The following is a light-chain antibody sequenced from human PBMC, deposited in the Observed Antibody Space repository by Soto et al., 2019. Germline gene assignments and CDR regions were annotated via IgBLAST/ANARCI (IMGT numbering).Light chain of an antibody. CDR2: DAS. J-gene: IGKJ4*01. CDR1: QSVSSY. CDR3: QQRSNWGLT. V-gene: IGKV3-11*01. Sequence: EIVLTQSPATLSLSPGERAPLSCGASQSVSSYLAWYQQKPGQAPRLLIYDASNRATGIPARFSGSGSGTDFTLTISSLEPEDFAVYYCQQRSNWGLTFGGGTKVEIK.